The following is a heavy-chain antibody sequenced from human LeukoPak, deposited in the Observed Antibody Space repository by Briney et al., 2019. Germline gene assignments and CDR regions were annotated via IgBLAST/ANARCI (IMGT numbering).Heavy chain of an antibody. D-gene: IGHD3-22*01. J-gene: IGHJ3*01. CDR2: IYPGDSDT. CDR1: GYSSTSYW. Sequence: GESLKISCKGSGYSSTSYWIGWVRQMPGKGLEWMGIIYPGDSDTRYSPSFKGQVTISADKSISTAYLQWSSLKASDTAMYYCARQWNYYDSSGYLDLWGQGTMVTVSS. CDR3: ARQWNYYDSSGYLDL. V-gene: IGHV5-51*01.